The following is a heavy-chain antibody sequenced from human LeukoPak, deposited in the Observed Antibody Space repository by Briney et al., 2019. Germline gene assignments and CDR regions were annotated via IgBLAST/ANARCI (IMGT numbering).Heavy chain of an antibody. D-gene: IGHD5-12*01. Sequence: SETLSLTCAVYGGSFSGYYWSWIRQPPGKGLEWIGEINHSGSTNYNPSFKSRVTISVDTSKNQFSLKLSSVTAADTAVYYCARDLGQQATDYWGQGTLVTVSS. CDR3: ARDLGQQATDY. V-gene: IGHV4-34*01. CDR1: GGSFSGYY. CDR2: INHSGST. J-gene: IGHJ4*02.